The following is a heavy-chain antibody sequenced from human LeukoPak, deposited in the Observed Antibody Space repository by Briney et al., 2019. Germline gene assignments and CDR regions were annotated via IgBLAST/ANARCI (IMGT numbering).Heavy chain of an antibody. CDR3: AKDQYYYGSGSDY. D-gene: IGHD3-10*01. CDR2: IRYDGSNK. Sequence: GGSLRLSCAASGFTFSSYGMHWVRQAPGKGLEWVAFIRYDGSNKYYADSVKGRFTISRDNSKNTLYLQMNSLRAGDTAVYYCAKDQYYYGSGSDYWGQGTLVTVSS. V-gene: IGHV3-30*02. CDR1: GFTFSSYG. J-gene: IGHJ4*02.